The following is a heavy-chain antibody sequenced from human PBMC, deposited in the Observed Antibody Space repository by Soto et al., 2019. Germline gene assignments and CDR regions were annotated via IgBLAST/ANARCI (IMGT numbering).Heavy chain of an antibody. Sequence: PXGSLKLSCAASGVTLSTYSMNWVRQAPGMGLDWVSSIISSSNYIYYGDAVKGRCTISRDNAKNLVYLHMSSLRAEDTALYYCARDQGTVAPSYFDYWGRGILVTVSS. J-gene: IGHJ4*02. V-gene: IGHV3-21*06. D-gene: IGHD1-26*01. CDR1: GVTLSTYS. CDR3: ARDQGTVAPSYFDY. CDR2: IISSSNYI.